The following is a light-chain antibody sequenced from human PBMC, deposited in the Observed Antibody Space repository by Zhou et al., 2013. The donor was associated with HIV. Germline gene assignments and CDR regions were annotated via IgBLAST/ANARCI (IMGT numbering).Light chain of an antibody. CDR3: QQSYRTPPT. CDR2: ETS. CDR1: QDISNY. V-gene: IGKV1-39*01. Sequence: DIQMTQSPSSLSASLGDRVTITCQASQDISNYLNWYQQKPGKAPKLLIFETSNLEIGVPSRFSGSGSGTEFTLSISSLQPEDFATYYCQQSYRTPPTFGQGTRLEI. J-gene: IGKJ5*01.